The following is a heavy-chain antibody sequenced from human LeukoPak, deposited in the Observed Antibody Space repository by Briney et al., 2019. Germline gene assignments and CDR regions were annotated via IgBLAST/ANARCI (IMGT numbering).Heavy chain of an antibody. Sequence: GGSPRLSCAASGFTFSDYEINWVRQAPGKGLEWVSYISSRDRTTYYADSVTGRFTISRDNAKNSLYLQMNSLRAEDTAVYYCARVLEDSSGYSNYWGQGTLVTVSS. CDR1: GFTFSDYE. V-gene: IGHV3-48*03. D-gene: IGHD3-22*01. CDR2: ISSRDRTT. CDR3: ARVLEDSSGYSNY. J-gene: IGHJ4*02.